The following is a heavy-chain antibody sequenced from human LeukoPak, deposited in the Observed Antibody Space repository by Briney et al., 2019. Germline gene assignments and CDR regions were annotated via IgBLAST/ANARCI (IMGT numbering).Heavy chain of an antibody. D-gene: IGHD5-12*01. V-gene: IGHV4-61*02. Sequence: SETLSLTCTVSGGSISSGSYYWSWIRQPAGKGLEWIGRIYTSGSTNYNPSLKSRVTISVNTSKNQFSLKLSSVTAADTAVYYCARERATRGGDAFDIWGQGTMVTVSS. CDR3: ARERATRGGDAFDI. J-gene: IGHJ3*02. CDR2: IYTSGST. CDR1: GGSISSGSYY.